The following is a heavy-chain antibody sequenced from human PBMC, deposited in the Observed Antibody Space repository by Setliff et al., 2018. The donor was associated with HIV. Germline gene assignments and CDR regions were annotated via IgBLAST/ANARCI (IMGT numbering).Heavy chain of an antibody. CDR2: ISGSAGST. CDR1: GFTFSSYA. Sequence: GGSLRLSCAASGFTFSSYAMSWVRQAPGKGLDWVSAISGSAGSTYYADSVKGRFTISRDNSKSTLYLQMNNLRAEDTAVYYCARGARGYSYGWGQGTLVTVSS. CDR3: ARGARGYSYG. V-gene: IGHV3-23*01. J-gene: IGHJ4*02. D-gene: IGHD5-18*01.